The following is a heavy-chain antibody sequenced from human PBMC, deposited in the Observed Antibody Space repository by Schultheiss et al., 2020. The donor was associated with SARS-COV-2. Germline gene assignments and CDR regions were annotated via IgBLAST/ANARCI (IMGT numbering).Heavy chain of an antibody. CDR3: TTDRDSSPYF. Sequence: SETLSLTCAVYGGSFSGYYWSWIRQPPGRGLEWIGEINHSGSTNYNPSLKSRVTISVDTSKNQFSLKLSSVTAADTAVYYCTTDRDSSPYFWGQGTLVTVSS. CDR2: INHSGST. CDR1: GGSFSGYY. D-gene: IGHD6-13*01. J-gene: IGHJ4*02. V-gene: IGHV4-34*01.